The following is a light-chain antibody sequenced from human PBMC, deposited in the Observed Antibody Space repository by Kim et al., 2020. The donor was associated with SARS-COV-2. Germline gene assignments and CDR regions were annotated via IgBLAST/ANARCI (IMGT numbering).Light chain of an antibody. Sequence: GQRVTISCSGRNSNVASNTVNWYQQVPGTAPKRLIYANNQRPSGVPDRFSAAKSGTSASLAISGLQSEDAADYYCAAWDDSLNGLLFGGGTQLTVL. CDR3: AAWDDSLNGLL. CDR1: NSNVASNT. V-gene: IGLV1-44*01. J-gene: IGLJ2*01. CDR2: ANN.